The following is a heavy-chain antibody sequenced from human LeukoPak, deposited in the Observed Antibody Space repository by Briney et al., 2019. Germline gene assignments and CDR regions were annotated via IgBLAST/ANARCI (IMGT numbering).Heavy chain of an antibody. CDR3: ARAGFVRRPVAPPPGLPIDY. CDR2: ISAYNGNT. D-gene: IGHD6-19*01. V-gene: IGHV1-18*01. Sequence: ASVKVSCKASGYTFTSYGISWVRQAPGQGLEWMGWISAYNGNTNYAQKLQGRVTMTTDTSTSTAYMELRSLRSDDTAVYYCARAGFVRRPVAPPPGLPIDYWGQGTLVTVSS. CDR1: GYTFTSYG. J-gene: IGHJ4*02.